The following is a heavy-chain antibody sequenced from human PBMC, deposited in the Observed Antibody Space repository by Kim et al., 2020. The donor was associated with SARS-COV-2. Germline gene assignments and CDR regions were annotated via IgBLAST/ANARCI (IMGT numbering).Heavy chain of an antibody. D-gene: IGHD3-3*01. CDR1: GGSINSGDYY. Sequence: SETLSLTCTVSGGSINSGDYYLSWIRQPPGKGLEWIGYVYYSGSTYYNPSLKSRVTISVDTSKNQFSLKLSSVTAADTAVYYCARGLRFLEWPFDYWGQG. V-gene: IGHV4-30-4*01. J-gene: IGHJ4*02. CDR2: VYYSGST. CDR3: ARGLRFLEWPFDY.